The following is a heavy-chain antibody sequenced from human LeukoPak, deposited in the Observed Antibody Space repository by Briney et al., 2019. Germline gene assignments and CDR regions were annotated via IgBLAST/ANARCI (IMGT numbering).Heavy chain of an antibody. J-gene: IGHJ6*02. CDR2: INHSGST. V-gene: IGHV4-34*01. Sequence: SETLSLTCAVYGGSFSGYYWSWIRQPPGKGLEWIGEINHSGSTTYNPSLKSRVTISVDTSKNQFSLKLSSVTAADTAVYYCARGRYNWNPGRYYYYGMDVWGQGTTVTVSS. D-gene: IGHD1-20*01. CDR1: GGSFSGYY. CDR3: ARGRYNWNPGRYYYYGMDV.